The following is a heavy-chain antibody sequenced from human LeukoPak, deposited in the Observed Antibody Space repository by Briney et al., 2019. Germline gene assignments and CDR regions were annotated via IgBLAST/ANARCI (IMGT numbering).Heavy chain of an antibody. CDR2: IKQDGSEK. CDR1: GFTFSSYW. CDR3: ARDSAGYSYGYEDY. J-gene: IGHJ4*02. V-gene: IGHV3-7*01. D-gene: IGHD5-18*01. Sequence: GGSLRLSCAASGFTFSSYWMSWVRQAPGKGLEWVANIKQDGSEKYYVDSVKGRFTISRDNAKNSLYLQMNSLRAEDTAVYYCARDSAGYSYGYEDYWGQGTLVTVSS.